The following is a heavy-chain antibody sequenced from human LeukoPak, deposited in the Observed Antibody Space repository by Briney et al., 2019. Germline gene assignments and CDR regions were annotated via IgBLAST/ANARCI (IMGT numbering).Heavy chain of an antibody. CDR2: IYYSGST. Sequence: KSSQTLSLTCTVSGGSISSYYWSWIRQPPGKGLEWIGYIYYSGSTNYNPSLKSRVTISVDTSKNQFSLKLSSVTAADTAVYYCARATGPYYYGSGSYDYWGQGTLVTVSS. CDR3: ARATGPYYYGSGSYDY. V-gene: IGHV4-59*01. CDR1: GGSISSYY. D-gene: IGHD3-10*01. J-gene: IGHJ4*02.